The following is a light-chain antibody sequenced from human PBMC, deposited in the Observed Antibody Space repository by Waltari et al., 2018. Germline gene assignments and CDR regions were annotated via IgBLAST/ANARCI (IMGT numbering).Light chain of an antibody. J-gene: IGLJ2*01. V-gene: IGLV3-1*01. CDR3: QAWDSSTVV. CDR2: QDS. CDR1: KLWAHY. Sequence: SYELTQPPSVSVSPGQTASITCSGAKLWAHYACWYQQKPGQSPVLVIYQDSKRPSGIPERFSGSNSGNTATLTISGTQAMDEADYYCQAWDSSTVVFGGGTKLTVL.